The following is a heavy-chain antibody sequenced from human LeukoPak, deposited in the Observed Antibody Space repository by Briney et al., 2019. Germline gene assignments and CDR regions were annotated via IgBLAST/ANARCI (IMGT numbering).Heavy chain of an antibody. J-gene: IGHJ5*02. D-gene: IGHD1-14*01. CDR3: AGTEPPTGNYNWFDP. V-gene: IGHV4-4*07. CDR1: GGSISSYY. CDR2: IYTSGST. Sequence: SETLSLTCTVSGGSISSYYWSWIRQPAGKGLEWIGRIYTSGSTNYNPSLESRVTMSVDTSKNQFSLKLSSVTAADTAAYYCAGTEPPTGNYNWFDPWGQGTLVTVSS.